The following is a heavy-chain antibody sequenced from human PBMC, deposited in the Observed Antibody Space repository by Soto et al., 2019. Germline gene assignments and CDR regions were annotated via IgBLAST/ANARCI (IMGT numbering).Heavy chain of an antibody. D-gene: IGHD2-2*01. CDR1: GGTFRSYA. CDR3: ARAVVPAAIAYYYYGMDV. J-gene: IGHJ6*02. CDR2: IIPIFGTA. V-gene: IGHV1-69*06. Sequence: QVQLVQSGAEVKKPGSSVKVSCKASGGTFRSYAISWVRQAPGQGLEWMGGIIPIFGTANYAQKFQGRVTITADKSTSTAYMELSSLRSEDTAVYYCARAVVPAAIAYYYYGMDVWGQGTTVTVSS.